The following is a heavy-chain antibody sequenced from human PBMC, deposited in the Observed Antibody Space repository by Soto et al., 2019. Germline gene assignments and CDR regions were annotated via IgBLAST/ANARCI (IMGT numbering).Heavy chain of an antibody. CDR1: GFSLSTSGVG. CDR2: IYWNDDK. V-gene: IGHV2-5*01. CDR3: AHTPQFRYDFWSGWQYTDVTNRHFDY. Sequence: QITLKESGPTLVKPTQTLTLTCTFSGFSLSTSGVGVGWIRQPPGKALEWLALIYWNDDKRYSPSLKSRLTITKDTSKNQVVLTMTNMDPVDTATYYCAHTPQFRYDFWSGWQYTDVTNRHFDYWGQGTLVTVSS. J-gene: IGHJ4*02. D-gene: IGHD3-3*01.